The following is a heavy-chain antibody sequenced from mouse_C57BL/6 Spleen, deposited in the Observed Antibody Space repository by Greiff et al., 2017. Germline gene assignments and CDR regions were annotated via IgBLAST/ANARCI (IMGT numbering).Heavy chain of an antibody. CDR1: GFNIKDYY. D-gene: IGHD1-1*01. CDR2: IDPEDGDT. J-gene: IGHJ2*01. V-gene: IGHV14-1*01. Sequence: EVQLQQSGAELVRPGASVKLSCTASGFNIKDYYMHWVKQRPEQGLEWIGRIDPEDGDTEYAPKFQGKATMTADTSSNTASLQLSSLTSEDTAVYYCTTVYYGSSYDGYWGQGTTLTVSS. CDR3: TTVYYGSSYDGY.